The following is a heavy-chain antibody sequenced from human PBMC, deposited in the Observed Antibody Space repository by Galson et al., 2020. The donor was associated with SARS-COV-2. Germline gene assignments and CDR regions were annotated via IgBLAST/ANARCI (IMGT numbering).Heavy chain of an antibody. CDR1: GGSISSGGYS. CDR3: ASYNDYYDSREHAFDI. D-gene: IGHD3-22*01. V-gene: IGHV4-30-2*01. CDR2: IYHSGST. Sequence: ASETLSLTCAVSGGSISSGGYSWSWIRQPPGKGLEWIGYIYHSGSTYYNPSLKSRVTISVDRSKNQFSLKLSSVTAADTAVYYCASYNDYYDSREHAFDIWGQGTMVTVSS. J-gene: IGHJ3*02.